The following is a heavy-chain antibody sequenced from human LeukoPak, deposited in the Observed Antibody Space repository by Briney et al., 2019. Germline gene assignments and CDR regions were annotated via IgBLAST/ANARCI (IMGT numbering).Heavy chain of an antibody. Sequence: PGGSLRLSCAASGFTFSSYAMSWVRQAPGKGLEWVAVISYDGSNKYYADSVKGRFTISRDNSKNTLYLQMNSLRAEDSAVYYCARDGSSSPWDYWGQGTLVTVSS. J-gene: IGHJ4*02. CDR1: GFTFSSYA. CDR3: ARDGSSSPWDY. D-gene: IGHD6-6*01. CDR2: ISYDGSNK. V-gene: IGHV3-30-3*01.